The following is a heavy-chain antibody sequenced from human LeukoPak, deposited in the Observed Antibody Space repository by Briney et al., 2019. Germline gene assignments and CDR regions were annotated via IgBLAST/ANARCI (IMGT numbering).Heavy chain of an antibody. D-gene: IGHD4-17*01. CDR3: ARGGPVVPSNGDYPYYGLDV. J-gene: IGHJ6*02. CDR2: IKHSGST. Sequence: SETLSLTCTVYNASFSDYSWSWIRQPPGKGLEWIGEIKHSGSTNYNPSLKSRVTISVDMSKNQFSLKWRSVTAADTAVYFCARGGPVVPSNGDYPYYGLDVWGQGTTVTVSS. V-gene: IGHV4-34*01. CDR1: NASFSDYS.